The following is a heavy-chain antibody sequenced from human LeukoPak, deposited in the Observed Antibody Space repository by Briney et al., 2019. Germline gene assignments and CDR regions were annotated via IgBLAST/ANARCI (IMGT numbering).Heavy chain of an antibody. CDR2: IKQDGSEK. CDR3: AKARRIQLWLS. CDR1: GFTFSSYW. D-gene: IGHD5-18*01. Sequence: GGSLRLSCAASGFTFSSYWMSWVRQAPGKGLEWVANIKQDGSEKYYVDSVKGRFTISRDNSKNTLYLQMISLRAEDTAVYYCAKARRIQLWLSWGQGTLVTVSS. J-gene: IGHJ5*02. V-gene: IGHV3-7*03.